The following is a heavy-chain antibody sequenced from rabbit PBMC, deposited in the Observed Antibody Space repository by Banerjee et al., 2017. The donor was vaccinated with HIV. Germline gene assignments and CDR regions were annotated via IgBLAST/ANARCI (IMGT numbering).Heavy chain of an antibody. CDR2: IFTGGGTT. CDR3: ARGDPSGSYDL. V-gene: IGHV1S45*01. CDR1: GFSFRSVYD. Sequence: EQLVETGGGLAQPGGSLKLTGTASGFSFRSVYDMCWVRQAPAKGLEWIGCIFTGGGTTFYASWAKGRFTISKTSSTTVTLQMTSLTAADTATYFCARGDPSGSYDLWGQGTLVTVS. J-gene: IGHJ3*01. D-gene: IGHD5-1*01.